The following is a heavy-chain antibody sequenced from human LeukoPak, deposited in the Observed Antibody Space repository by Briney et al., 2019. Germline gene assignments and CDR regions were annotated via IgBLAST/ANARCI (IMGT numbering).Heavy chain of an antibody. D-gene: IGHD6-13*01. CDR2: ISSSSSYI. J-gene: IGHJ4*02. CDR3: AKGEYSSSWYTEVFYY. Sequence: PGGSLRLSCAASGFTFSSYSMNWVRQAPGKGLEWVSSISSSSSYIYYADSVKGRFTISRDNSKNTLYLQMNSLRAEDTAVYYCAKGEYSSSWYTEVFYYWGQGTLVTVSS. V-gene: IGHV3-21*04. CDR1: GFTFSSYS.